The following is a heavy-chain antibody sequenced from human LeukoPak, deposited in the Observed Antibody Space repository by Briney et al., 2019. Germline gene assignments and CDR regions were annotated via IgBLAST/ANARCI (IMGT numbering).Heavy chain of an antibody. CDR3: TTDLGTYYHGSQRLIPIDY. CDR2: IKSKTDGETT. J-gene: IGHJ4*02. Sequence: GGSLRLSCAASGFSFSSYWMSWVRQAPGKGLEWIGRIKSKTDGETTNYAEPVRGRFTISRDDSKSAVYLQMNSLKVEDTAVYYCTTDLGTYYHGSQRLIPIDYWGQGTLVTVSS. V-gene: IGHV3-15*01. CDR1: GFSFSSYW. D-gene: IGHD3-10*01.